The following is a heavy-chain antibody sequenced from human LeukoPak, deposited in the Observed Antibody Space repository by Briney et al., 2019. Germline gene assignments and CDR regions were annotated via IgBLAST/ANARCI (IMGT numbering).Heavy chain of an antibody. V-gene: IGHV1-18*01. J-gene: IGHJ4*02. CDR1: GGTFSSYA. D-gene: IGHD3-22*01. Sequence: ASVKVSCKASGGTFSSYAISWVRQAPGQGLEWMGWISAYNGNTNYAQKLQGRVTMTTDTSTSTAYMELRSLRSDDTAVYYCARGQRAAVYYDSSGYYPYWGQGTLVTVSS. CDR3: ARGQRAAVYYDSSGYYPY. CDR2: ISAYNGNT.